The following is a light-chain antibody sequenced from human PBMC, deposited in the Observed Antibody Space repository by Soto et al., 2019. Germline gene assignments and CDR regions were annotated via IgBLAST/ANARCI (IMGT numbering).Light chain of an antibody. Sequence: EIVMTQSPATLSVSPGERATLSCRTSQSVSHNLAWYQQKPGQAPRLLIFGASTRAPGIPARFSGSGSGTEFTLTISRLQSEDFAVYCCQQYTNWPPWTFGQGTKVEIK. CDR3: QQYTNWPPWT. CDR2: GAS. V-gene: IGKV3-15*01. CDR1: QSVSHN. J-gene: IGKJ1*01.